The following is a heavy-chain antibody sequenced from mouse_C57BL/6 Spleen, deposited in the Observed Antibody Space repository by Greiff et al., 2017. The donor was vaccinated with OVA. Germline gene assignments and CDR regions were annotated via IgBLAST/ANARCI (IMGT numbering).Heavy chain of an antibody. CDR3: ARHASTVVEGALDY. Sequence: EVQVVESGGGLVQPGGSLKLSCAASGFTFSDYYMYWVRQTPEKRLEWVAYISNGGGSTYYPDTVKGRFTISRDNAKNTLYLQMSRLKSEDTAMYYCARHASTVVEGALDYWGQGTTLTVSS. CDR2: ISNGGGST. D-gene: IGHD1-1*01. J-gene: IGHJ2*01. V-gene: IGHV5-12*01. CDR1: GFTFSDYY.